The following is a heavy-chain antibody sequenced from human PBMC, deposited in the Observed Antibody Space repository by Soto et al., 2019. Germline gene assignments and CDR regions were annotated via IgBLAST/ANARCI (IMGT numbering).Heavy chain of an antibody. J-gene: IGHJ5*02. CDR2: IYYSGST. Sequence: SETLSLTCTVSGGSISSSSYYWGWIRQPPGKGLEWIGSIYYSGSTYYNPSLKSRVTISVDTSKNQFSLKLSSVTAADTAVYYCARRQIDSSSWYLNWFDPCGQGTLGTVS. D-gene: IGHD6-13*01. CDR3: ARRQIDSSSWYLNWFDP. V-gene: IGHV4-39*01. CDR1: GGSISSSSYY.